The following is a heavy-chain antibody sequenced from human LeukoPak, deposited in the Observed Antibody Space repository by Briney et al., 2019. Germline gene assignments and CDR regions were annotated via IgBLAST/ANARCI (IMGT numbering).Heavy chain of an antibody. CDR3: AKLKML. V-gene: IGHV4-30-4*01. J-gene: IGHJ4*02. D-gene: IGHD1-1*01. CDR1: GSSLSSGDYY. CDR2: IYYSGST. Sequence: SETLSLTCTVSGSSLSSGDYYWSWIRQPPGKGLEWFGYIYYSGSTYYNPSLKSRFTISVATSQNQFSLKLSAVTAADTAVYHCAKLKMLWGQGTRVTVSS.